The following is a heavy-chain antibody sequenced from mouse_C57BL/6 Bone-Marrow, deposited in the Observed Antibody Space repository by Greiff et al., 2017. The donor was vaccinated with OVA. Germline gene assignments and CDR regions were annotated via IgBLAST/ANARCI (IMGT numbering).Heavy chain of an antibody. D-gene: IGHD3-2*02. Sequence: LVKPGASVKLSCKASGYTFTEYTIHWVKQRSGQGLEWIGWFYPGSGSIKYNEKFKDKATLTADKSSSTVYMELSRLTSEDSAVYFCARHGFRQLRLLSWFAYWGQGTLVTVSA. CDR1: GYTFTEYT. CDR3: ARHGFRQLRLLSWFAY. CDR2: FYPGSGSI. V-gene: IGHV1-62-2*01. J-gene: IGHJ3*01.